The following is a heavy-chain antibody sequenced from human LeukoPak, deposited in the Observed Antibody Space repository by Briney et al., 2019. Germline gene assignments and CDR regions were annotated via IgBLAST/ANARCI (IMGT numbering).Heavy chain of an antibody. CDR2: INHSGST. CDR3: ARGRGYSYGHKHAFDI. CDR1: GGSFSGYY. D-gene: IGHD5-18*01. J-gene: IGHJ3*02. V-gene: IGHV4-34*01. Sequence: SETLSLTCAVYGGSFSGYYWSWIRQPPGKGLEWIGEINHSGSTNYNPSLKSRVTISVDTSKNQFSLKLSSVTAADTAVYYCARGRGYSYGHKHAFDIWGQGTMVTVSS.